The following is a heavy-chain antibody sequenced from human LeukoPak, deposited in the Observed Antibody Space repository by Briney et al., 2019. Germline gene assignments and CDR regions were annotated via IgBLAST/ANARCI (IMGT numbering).Heavy chain of an antibody. V-gene: IGHV1-2*02. CDR3: ARANFLYCSSSTCLFDY. CDR2: INPNDGDT. J-gene: IGHJ4*02. CDR1: GYTFTDYY. D-gene: IGHD2-2*01. Sequence: ASVKVSCKASGYTFTDYYMHWVRQAPGQGFEWMGWINPNDGDTNYAQKSQGRVTMTRDTSISTAHMEVSRLRSDDKAVYYCARANFLYCSSSTCLFDYWGQGTLVTVSS.